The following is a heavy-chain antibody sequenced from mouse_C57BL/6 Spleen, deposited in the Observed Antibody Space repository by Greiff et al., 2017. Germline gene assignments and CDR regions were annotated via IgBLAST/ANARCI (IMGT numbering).Heavy chain of an antibody. CDR1: GFTFSDYG. CDR3: ARRAYSNYAMDY. V-gene: IGHV5-17*01. Sequence: EVKLMESGGGLVKPGGSLKLSCAASGFTFSDYGMHWVRQAPEKGLEWVAYISSGSSTIYYADTVKGRFTISRDNAKNTLFLQMTSLRSEDTAMYDSARRAYSNYAMDYWGQGTSVTVSS. J-gene: IGHJ4*01. D-gene: IGHD2-5*01. CDR2: ISSGSSTI.